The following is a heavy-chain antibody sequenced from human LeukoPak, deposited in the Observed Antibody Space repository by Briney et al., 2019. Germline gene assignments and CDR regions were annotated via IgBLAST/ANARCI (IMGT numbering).Heavy chain of an antibody. CDR3: ARDWYTAERWTIYYSYYIDV. Sequence: GGSLRLSCAASGFTFSSYSMNWVRQAPGKGLEWISSISDTTTYTYYADSVKGRFTISRDNAKNSPFLQMNSLRAEDTAVYYCARDWYTAERWTIYYSYYIDVWGKGTTVTVSS. CDR2: ISDTTTYT. J-gene: IGHJ6*03. V-gene: IGHV3-21*01. CDR1: GFTFSSYS. D-gene: IGHD4-23*01.